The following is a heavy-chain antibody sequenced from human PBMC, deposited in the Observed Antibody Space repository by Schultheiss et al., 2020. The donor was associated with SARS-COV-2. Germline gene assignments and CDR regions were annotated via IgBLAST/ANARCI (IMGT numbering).Heavy chain of an antibody. CDR2: IKQDGSEK. Sequence: GGSLRLSCAASGFTVSSNYMSWVRQAPGKGLEWVANIKQDGSEKYYVDSVKGRFTISRDNAKNSLYLQMNSLRAEDTAVYYCARDPSSGWYDRFDYWGQGTLVNVSS. CDR1: GFTVSSNY. J-gene: IGHJ4*02. D-gene: IGHD6-19*01. V-gene: IGHV3-7*01. CDR3: ARDPSSGWYDRFDY.